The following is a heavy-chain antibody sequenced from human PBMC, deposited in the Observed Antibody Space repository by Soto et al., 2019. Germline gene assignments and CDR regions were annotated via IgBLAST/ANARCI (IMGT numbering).Heavy chain of an antibody. CDR3: AKAPRITGTGPYFDY. Sequence: GGSLRLSCAASGFTFSSYGMHWVRQAPGKGLEWVAVISYDGSNKYYADSVKGRFTISRDNSKNTLYLQMNSLRAEDTAVYYCAKAPRITGTGPYFDYWGQGTLVTVSS. J-gene: IGHJ4*02. V-gene: IGHV3-30*18. CDR2: ISYDGSNK. D-gene: IGHD1-20*01. CDR1: GFTFSSYG.